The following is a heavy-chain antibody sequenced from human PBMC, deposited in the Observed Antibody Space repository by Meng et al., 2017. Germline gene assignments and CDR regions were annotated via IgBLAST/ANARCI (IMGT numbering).Heavy chain of an antibody. Sequence: GGSLRLSCAASGFPFSSYAMSWVRQAPGKGLEWVSAISGSGGSTYYADSVKGRFTISRDNSKNTLYLQMNSMRAEDTAVYYCAKEGNYYGSGSGPGFDPWGQGTLVTVSS. V-gene: IGHV3-23*01. CDR1: GFPFSSYA. D-gene: IGHD3-10*01. CDR3: AKEGNYYGSGSGPGFDP. J-gene: IGHJ5*02. CDR2: ISGSGGST.